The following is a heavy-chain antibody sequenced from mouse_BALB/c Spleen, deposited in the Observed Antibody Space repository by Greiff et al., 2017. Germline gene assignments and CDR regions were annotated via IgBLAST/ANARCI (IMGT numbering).Heavy chain of an antibody. CDR2: ISSGGGST. CDR3: ARHRPDY. V-gene: IGHV5-12-1*01. J-gene: IGHJ2*01. Sequence: EVKLVESGGGLVKPGGSLKLSCAASGFAFSSYDMSWVRQTPEKRLEWVAYISSGGGSTYYPDTVKGRFTISRDNAKNTLYLQMSSLKSEDTAMYYCARHRPDYWGQGTTLTVSS. CDR1: GFAFSSYD.